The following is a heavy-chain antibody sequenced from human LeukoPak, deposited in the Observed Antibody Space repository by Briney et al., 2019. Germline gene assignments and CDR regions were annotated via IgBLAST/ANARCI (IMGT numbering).Heavy chain of an antibody. CDR2: ISGGGNST. Sequence: GGSLRLSCVASGFTFNNYAMSWVRQAPGKGLEWVSVISGGGNSTYYADSVKGRFTISRDNSKNTLYLQMNGLRAEDTAVYYCAKAGRGAILVGTTAAFDAWGQGTMVTVSS. D-gene: IGHD1-26*01. CDR1: GFTFNNYA. CDR3: AKAGRGAILVGTTAAFDA. J-gene: IGHJ3*01. V-gene: IGHV3-23*01.